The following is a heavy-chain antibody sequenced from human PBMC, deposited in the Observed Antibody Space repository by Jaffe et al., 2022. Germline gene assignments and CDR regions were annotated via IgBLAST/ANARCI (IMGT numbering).Heavy chain of an antibody. CDR3: ARLDEGYCSGGSCYFPQAFDI. D-gene: IGHD2-15*01. CDR2: IYHSGST. CDR1: GYSISSGYY. J-gene: IGHJ3*02. Sequence: QVQLQESGPGLVKPSETLSLTCAVSGYSISSGYYWGWIRQPPGKGLEWIGSIYHSGSTYYNPSLKSRVTISVDTSKNQFSLKLSSVTAADTAVYYCARLDEGYCSGGSCYFPQAFDIWGQGTMVTVSS. V-gene: IGHV4-38-2*01.